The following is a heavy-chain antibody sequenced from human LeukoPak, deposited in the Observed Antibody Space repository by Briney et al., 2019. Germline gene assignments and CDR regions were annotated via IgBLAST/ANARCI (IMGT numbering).Heavy chain of an antibody. V-gene: IGHV1-8*02. J-gene: IGHJ4*02. Sequence: GGAAKDSCTASGYTFTSYDINWGRHDTGERVEWMGGISPNSGNTAYAQKFQGRVTMTRNTSISTAYMELSSLRSEDTAVYYCARGTVGALCFCGYWGEGTLVTVSS. D-gene: IGHD1-26*01. CDR3: ARGTVGALCFCGY. CDR2: ISPNSGNT. CDR1: GYTFTSYD.